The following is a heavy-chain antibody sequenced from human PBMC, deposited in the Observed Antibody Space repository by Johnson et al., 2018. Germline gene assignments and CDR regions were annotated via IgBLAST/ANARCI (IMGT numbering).Heavy chain of an antibody. V-gene: IGHV3-30*03. D-gene: IGHD2-2*01. CDR3: ARTYCSSTSCYLGPYYYYYMDV. CDR2: ISSDGSNK. Sequence: QVQLVQSGGGVVQPGRSLRLSCAASGFTFSSYGMHWVRQAPGKGLEWVAVISSDGSNKYYADSVKGRFTISRDNSKNTLYLQMNSLRAEDTAVYYCARTYCSSTSCYLGPYYYYYMDVWGKGTTVTVSS. CDR1: GFTFSSYG. J-gene: IGHJ6*03.